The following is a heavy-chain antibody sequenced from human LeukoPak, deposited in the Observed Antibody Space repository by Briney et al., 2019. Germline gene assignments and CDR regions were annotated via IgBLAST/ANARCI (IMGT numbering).Heavy chain of an antibody. J-gene: IGHJ4*02. CDR3: ARGRKLERQIIGGTRKPYFDY. CDR2: INHSGRT. V-gene: IGHV4-34*01. D-gene: IGHD1-1*01. Sequence: ASETLSLTRAVYGGSFSGYYWSWIRQPPGKGLEWIGEINHSGRTNYNPSLKSRVTISVDTSKNQFSLKLSSVTAADTAVYYCARGRKLERQIIGGTRKPYFDYWGQGTLVTVSS. CDR1: GGSFSGYY.